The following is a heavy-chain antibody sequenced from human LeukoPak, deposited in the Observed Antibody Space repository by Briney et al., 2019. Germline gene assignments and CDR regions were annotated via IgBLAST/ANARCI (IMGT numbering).Heavy chain of an antibody. CDR3: ARSSYSSSSSV. D-gene: IGHD6-6*01. V-gene: IGHV3-7*03. CDR2: INHNGNVN. CDR1: GFTFSSYW. J-gene: IGHJ3*01. Sequence: PGGSLRLSCAASGFTFSSYWMNWARQAPGKGLEWVASINHNGNVNYYVDSVKGRFTISRDNAKNSLYLQINSLRAEDTAVYYCARSSYSSSSSVWGQGTMVTVSS.